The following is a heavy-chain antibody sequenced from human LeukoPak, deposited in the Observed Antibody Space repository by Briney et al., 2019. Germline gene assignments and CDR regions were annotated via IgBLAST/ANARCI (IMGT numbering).Heavy chain of an antibody. V-gene: IGHV4-59*01. CDR2: VFYSGNT. J-gene: IGHJ4*02. CDR3: ARDHYDSSGYSFDY. CDR1: GGSISNYY. Sequence: SETLSLTCTVSGGSISNYYWSWIRQPPGKGLEWIGYVFYSGNTNYNPSLKSRVTTSVDTSKNQLSLKLSSVTAADTAVYYCARDHYDSSGYSFDYWGQGTLVTVSS. D-gene: IGHD3-22*01.